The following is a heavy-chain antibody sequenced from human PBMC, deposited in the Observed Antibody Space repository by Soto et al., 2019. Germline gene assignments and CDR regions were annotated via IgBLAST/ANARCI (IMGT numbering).Heavy chain of an antibody. CDR1: GGSISSYY. Sequence: SETLSPTCTVSGGSISSYYWSWIRQPPGKGLEWIGYIYYSGSTNYNPSLKSRVTISVDTSKNQFSLKLSSVTAADTAVYYCARSDCSGGSCYSVYFDYWGQGTLVTVSS. CDR2: IYYSGST. V-gene: IGHV4-59*08. D-gene: IGHD2-15*01. J-gene: IGHJ4*02. CDR3: ARSDCSGGSCYSVYFDY.